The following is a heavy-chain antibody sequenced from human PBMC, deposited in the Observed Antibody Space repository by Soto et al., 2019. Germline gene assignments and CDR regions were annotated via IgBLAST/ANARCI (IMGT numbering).Heavy chain of an antibody. J-gene: IGHJ4*02. V-gene: IGHV1-8*01. CDR1: GYTFTSYD. Sequence: QVQLVQSGAEVKKPGASVKVSCKASGYTFTSYDINWVRQATGQGLEWMGWMNPNSGNTGYAQKFQGRVTMTRNTSISTAYMELSSLRSEDTAVYYCARGRRQISFYDFWSGPPPYFDYWGQGTLVTVSS. D-gene: IGHD3-3*01. CDR2: MNPNSGNT. CDR3: ARGRRQISFYDFWSGPPPYFDY.